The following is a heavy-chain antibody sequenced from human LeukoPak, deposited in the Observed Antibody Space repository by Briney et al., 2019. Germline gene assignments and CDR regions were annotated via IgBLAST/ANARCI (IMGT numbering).Heavy chain of an antibody. Sequence: GGSLRPSRAASGFTVSNSFMSWVRQAPGKGLEWVSVIYSGGTTYYADSVKGRFTISRDNSKNTLYLQMNSLRAEDTALYYCARDDRIAAAGTFDYWGQGTLVTVSS. CDR3: ARDDRIAAAGTFDY. CDR2: IYSGGTT. D-gene: IGHD6-13*01. CDR1: GFTVSNSF. V-gene: IGHV3-53*01. J-gene: IGHJ4*02.